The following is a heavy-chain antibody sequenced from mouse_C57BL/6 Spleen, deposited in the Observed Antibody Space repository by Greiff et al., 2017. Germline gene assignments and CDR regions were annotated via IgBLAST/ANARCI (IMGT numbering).Heavy chain of an antibody. V-gene: IGHV1-47*01. CDR2: FHPYNDDT. CDR1: GYTFTTYP. Sequence: QVQLKESGAELVKPGASVKMSCKASGYTFTTYPIEWMKQNHGKSLEWIGNFHPYNDDTKYNEKFKGKATLTVEKSSSTVYLELSRLTSDDSAVYYCAKGSYNRYVDYWGQGTTLTVAS. D-gene: IGHD3-3*01. CDR3: AKGSYNRYVDY. J-gene: IGHJ2*01.